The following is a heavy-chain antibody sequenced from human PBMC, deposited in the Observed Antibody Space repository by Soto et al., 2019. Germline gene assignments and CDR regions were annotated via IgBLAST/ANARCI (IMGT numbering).Heavy chain of an antibody. D-gene: IGHD3-22*01. CDR2: IGGTTSAI. CDR3: ARDGSYDSRGLDFDY. CDR1: GFSFSYYG. J-gene: IGHJ4*02. V-gene: IGHV3-48*02. Sequence: EVQLVESGGGLVQPGGSLRLSCAASGFSFSYYGMNWVRRAPGKRPEWISYIGGTTSAIHYADSVKGRFTISRDNAKNSLFLQMNSLRDEDTAMYYSARDGSYDSRGLDFDYWGQGILVTVSS.